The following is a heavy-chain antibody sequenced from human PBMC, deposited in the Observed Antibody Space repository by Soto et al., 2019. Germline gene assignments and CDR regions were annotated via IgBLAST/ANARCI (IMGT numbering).Heavy chain of an antibody. Sequence: PGGSLRLSCSASGFTLSNYAMHSVRQAPGKGLEYVSAISSNGENTYYADSMKGRFTISRDIFKNTLYLQMSSLGPEDTAVYSCVRSTGSLDSWGQGTLVTVSS. CDR2: ISSNGENT. CDR1: GFTLSNYA. CDR3: VRSTGSLDS. J-gene: IGHJ4*02. V-gene: IGHV3-64D*06. D-gene: IGHD1-26*01.